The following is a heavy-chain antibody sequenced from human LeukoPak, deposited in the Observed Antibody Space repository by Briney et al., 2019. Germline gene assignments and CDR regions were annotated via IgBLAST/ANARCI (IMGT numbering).Heavy chain of an antibody. CDR1: GGSISSYY. CDR2: IYSRGSA. J-gene: IGHJ4*02. D-gene: IGHD3-22*01. V-gene: IGHV4-4*07. CDR3: ARSRYFDSTGPYYFDY. Sequence: SETLSLTCTVSGGSISSYYWSWIRQPAGKGLEWIGRIYSRGSANYNPSLKSRVTVSEDTSKNQFSLRLSSVTAADTAVYYCARSRYFDSTGPYYFDYWGQGTLVTVSS.